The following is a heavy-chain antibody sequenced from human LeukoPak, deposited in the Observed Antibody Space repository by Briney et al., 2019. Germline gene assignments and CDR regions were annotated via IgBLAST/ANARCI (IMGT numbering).Heavy chain of an antibody. J-gene: IGHJ4*02. CDR2: IYYGGST. D-gene: IGHD6-19*01. V-gene: IGHV4-39*01. CDR1: GGSISSGGYY. Sequence: SETLSLTCTVSGGSISSGGYYWSWIRQPPGKGLEWIGTIYYGGSTYYSPSLKSRVTISVDTSKNQFSLRLSSVTAADTAVYYCARHGSSGWVFDSWGQGTLVTVSS. CDR3: ARHGSSGWVFDS.